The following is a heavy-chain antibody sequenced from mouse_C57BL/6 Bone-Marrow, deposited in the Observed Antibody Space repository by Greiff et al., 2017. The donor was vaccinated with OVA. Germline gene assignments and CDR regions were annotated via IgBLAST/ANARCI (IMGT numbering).Heavy chain of an antibody. CDR1: GFTFSSYG. J-gene: IGHJ2*01. Sequence: EVKLVESGGDLVKPGGSLKLSCAASGFTFSSYGMSWVRQTPDKRLEWVATISSGGSYTYYTDSVKGRFTISRDNAKNTLYLQMSRLKSEDTAMYYCARHLDWADYWGQGTTLTVSS. V-gene: IGHV5-6*01. D-gene: IGHD4-1*01. CDR2: ISSGGSYT. CDR3: ARHLDWADY.